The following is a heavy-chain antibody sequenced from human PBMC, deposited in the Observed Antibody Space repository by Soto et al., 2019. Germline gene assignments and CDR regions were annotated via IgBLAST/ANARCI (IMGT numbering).Heavy chain of an antibody. CDR3: ARDALGYCSSTSCYDYFYGMDV. Sequence: PGGSLRLSCAASEFTFSSYAMHWVRQAPGKGLEWVAVISYDGSNKYYADSVKGRFTISRDNSKNTLYLQMNSLRAEDTAVYYCARDALGYCSSTSCYDYFYGMDVWGQGPTVTVS. CDR1: EFTFSSYA. V-gene: IGHV3-30-3*01. CDR2: ISYDGSNK. J-gene: IGHJ6*02. D-gene: IGHD2-2*01.